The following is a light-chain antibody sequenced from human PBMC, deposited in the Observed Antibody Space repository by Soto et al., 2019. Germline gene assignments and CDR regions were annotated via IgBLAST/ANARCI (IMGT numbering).Light chain of an antibody. Sequence: QSALNRAASGSGAHGRSSSITRTGTSSDVGGYNYVPWYQQHPVKAPKLMIYDVTNRPSGVSDRFSGSKSGNTASLTISGLQAEDEADYYCSSYTSSSTPYVFGTGTKVT. CDR3: SSYTSSSTPYV. CDR1: SSDVGGYNY. J-gene: IGLJ1*01. CDR2: DVT. V-gene: IGLV2-14*01.